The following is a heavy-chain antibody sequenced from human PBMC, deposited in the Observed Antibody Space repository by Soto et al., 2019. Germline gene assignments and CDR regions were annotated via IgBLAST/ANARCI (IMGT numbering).Heavy chain of an antibody. CDR3: AKDRQYSSTYYYGMDV. D-gene: IGHD6-13*01. Sequence: QVQLVESGGGVVQPGRSLRLSCAASGFTFSSYGMHWVRQAPGKGLEWVAVISYDGSNKYYADSVKGRFTISRDNSKNTLYLQMNSLRAEDRAVYYCAKDRQYSSTYYYGMDVLGQGTTVTGSS. CDR2: ISYDGSNK. CDR1: GFTFSSYG. V-gene: IGHV3-30*18. J-gene: IGHJ6*02.